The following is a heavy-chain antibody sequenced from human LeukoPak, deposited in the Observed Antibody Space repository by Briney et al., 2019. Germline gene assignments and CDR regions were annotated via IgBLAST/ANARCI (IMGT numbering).Heavy chain of an antibody. CDR2: ISGSGGST. V-gene: IGHV3-23*01. J-gene: IGHJ4*02. CDR1: GFTFSSYA. CDR3: AKRDGHWDFDY. D-gene: IGHD5-24*01. Sequence: GGSLRLSCAASGFTFSSYAMSWVRQAPGKGLEWVSVISGSGGSTYYAGSVKGRFTISRDNSKNTLYLQMNSLRAEDTAVYYCAKRDGHWDFDYWGQGTLVTVSS.